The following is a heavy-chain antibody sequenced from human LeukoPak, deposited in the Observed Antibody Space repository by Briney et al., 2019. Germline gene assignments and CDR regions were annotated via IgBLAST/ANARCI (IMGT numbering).Heavy chain of an antibody. V-gene: IGHV3-11*01. J-gene: IGHJ6*02. D-gene: IGHD4-17*01. CDR1: GFTFSDDY. CDR3: ASAMTTLTTHYYGMDV. Sequence: GGSLRLSCAASGFTFSDDYMSWIRQAPGKGLEWVSYISSSGSTIYYADSVKGRFTISRDNAKNSLYLQMNSLRAEDTAVYYCASAMTTLTTHYYGMDVWGQGTTVTVSS. CDR2: ISSSGSTI.